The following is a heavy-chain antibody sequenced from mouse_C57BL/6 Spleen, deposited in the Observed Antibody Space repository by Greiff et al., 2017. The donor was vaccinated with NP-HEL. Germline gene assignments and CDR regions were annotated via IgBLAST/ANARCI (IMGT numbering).Heavy chain of an antibody. J-gene: IGHJ2*01. CDR3: AREGIYYGIGY. CDR2: INPNNGGT. D-gene: IGHD2-1*01. CDR1: GYTFTDYY. V-gene: IGHV1-26*01. Sequence: EVQLQQSGPELVKPGASVKISCKASGYTFTDYYMNWVKQSHGKSLEWIGDINPNNGGTSYNQKFKGKATLTVDKSSSTAYMELRSLTSEDSAVYYCAREGIYYGIGYWGQGTTLTVSS.